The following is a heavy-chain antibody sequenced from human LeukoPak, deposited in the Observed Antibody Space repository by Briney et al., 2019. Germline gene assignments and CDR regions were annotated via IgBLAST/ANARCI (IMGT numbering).Heavy chain of an antibody. Sequence: GGSLRLSCAASGFTFSTYSTHWVRQAPGKGLEWVAVISYDGNNKYYADSVKGRFTISRDDAKNSLYLQMYSLRAEDTAVYYCARDDRVALGLPAPDYWGQGTLVTVSS. J-gene: IGHJ4*02. CDR1: GFTFSTYS. V-gene: IGHV3-30*04. CDR3: ARDDRVALGLPAPDY. D-gene: IGHD6-13*01. CDR2: ISYDGNNK.